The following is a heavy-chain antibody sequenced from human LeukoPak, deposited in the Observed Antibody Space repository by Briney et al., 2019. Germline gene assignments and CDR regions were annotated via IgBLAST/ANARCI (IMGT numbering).Heavy chain of an antibody. Sequence: GGSLRLSCAASGFIFSSYSMNWVRQAPGKGLEWISYISSSSGTIYYADSVKGRFTISRDNAKNSLYLQMNSLRDEDTAVYYCARWTYAGYSSSWYSDYWGQGTLVTVSS. V-gene: IGHV3-48*02. CDR3: ARWTYAGYSSSWYSDY. CDR2: ISSSSGTI. J-gene: IGHJ4*02. CDR1: GFIFSSYS. D-gene: IGHD6-13*01.